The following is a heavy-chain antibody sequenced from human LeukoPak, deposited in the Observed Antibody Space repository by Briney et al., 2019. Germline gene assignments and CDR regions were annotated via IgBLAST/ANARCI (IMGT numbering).Heavy chain of an antibody. CDR1: GHTFTGYY. CDR3: ARDLRYSSLTLEY. D-gene: IGHD3-3*01. V-gene: IGHV1-2*02. J-gene: IGHJ4*02. CDR2: INPNSGGT. Sequence: ASVKVSCKASGHTFTGYYMHWVRQAPGQGLEWMGWINPNSGGTNYAQKFQGRVTMTRDTSISTAYMELSRLRSDDTAVYYCARDLRYSSLTLEYWGQGTLVTVSS.